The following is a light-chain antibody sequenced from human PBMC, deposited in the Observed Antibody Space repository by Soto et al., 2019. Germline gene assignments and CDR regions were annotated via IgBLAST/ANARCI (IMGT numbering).Light chain of an antibody. Sequence: EIVLTQSPATLPLSQGNRATLSCRASQSVSGYLAWYQQKSGQAPSLLIYDASNRATGIPARFSGSGSGTDFTLTITSLETEDFAVYYCQQRSNWPSTFGGGTKVEI. CDR2: DAS. J-gene: IGKJ4*01. V-gene: IGKV3-11*01. CDR1: QSVSGY. CDR3: QQRSNWPST.